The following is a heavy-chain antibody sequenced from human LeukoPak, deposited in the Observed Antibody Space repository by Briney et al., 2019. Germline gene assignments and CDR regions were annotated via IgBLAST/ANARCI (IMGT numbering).Heavy chain of an antibody. CDR1: GGSISSYY. J-gene: IGHJ6*03. D-gene: IGHD5-12*01. CDR3: ASLRYYYYYMDV. V-gene: IGHV4-59*01. CDR2: IYYSGST. Sequence: SETLSLTCTVSGGSISSYYWSWIRQPPGKGLEWIGYIYYSGSTNYNPSLGSRVTISVDTSKNQFSLKLSSVTAADTAVYYCASLRYYYYYMDVWGKGTTVTISS.